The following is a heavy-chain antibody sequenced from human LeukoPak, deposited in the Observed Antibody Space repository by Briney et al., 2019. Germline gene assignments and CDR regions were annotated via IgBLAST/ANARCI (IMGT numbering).Heavy chain of an antibody. CDR3: ARDLRGYSGYDSRLDY. V-gene: IGHV3-33*01. CDR1: GFTFRSYG. J-gene: IGHJ4*02. CDR2: IWYDGSIT. Sequence: GGSLRLSCAASGFTFRSYGMHWVRQAPGKGLEWVAGIWYDGSITFYGDSVKGRFTISRDNSKNTLFLQMNSLRVEDTAVYYCARDLRGYSGYDSRLDYWGQGTLVTVSS. D-gene: IGHD5-12*01.